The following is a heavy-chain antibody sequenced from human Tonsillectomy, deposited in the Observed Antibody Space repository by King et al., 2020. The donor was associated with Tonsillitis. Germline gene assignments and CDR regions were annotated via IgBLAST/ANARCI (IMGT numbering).Heavy chain of an antibody. V-gene: IGHV3-7*03. D-gene: IGHD3-22*01. Sequence: QLVQSGGGLDQPGGSLRCCCAASGFTFIRDWMSWVRKTPGEGLEGVASIKQEGIGKYYVDSGKGRFTISGDNAKNSLHLQMNSLRAEDTALYYCARSYDYYDAFDIWGQGTMVTVSS. CDR3: ARSYDYYDAFDI. J-gene: IGHJ3*02. CDR2: IKQEGIGK. CDR1: GFTFIRDW.